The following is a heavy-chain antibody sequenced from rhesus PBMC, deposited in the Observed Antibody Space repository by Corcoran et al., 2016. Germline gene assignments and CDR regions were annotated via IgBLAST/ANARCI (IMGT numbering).Heavy chain of an antibody. D-gene: IGHD6-37*01. CDR2: IYGSGSST. J-gene: IGHJ4*01. V-gene: IGHV4-169*01. CDR3: TRRNSGGWSFDY. CDR1: GGSISSNY. Sequence: QLQLQESGPGLVKPSETLSVTCAVSGGSISSNYWSWIRQPPGKGLEWIRRIYGSGSSTNYNPSLKSRVTLSVDTSKNQLSLKLSSVTAADTAVYYCTRRNSGGWSFDYWGQGVLVTASS.